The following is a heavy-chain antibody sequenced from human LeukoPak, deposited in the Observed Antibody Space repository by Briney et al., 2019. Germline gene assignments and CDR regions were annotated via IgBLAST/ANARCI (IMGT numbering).Heavy chain of an antibody. V-gene: IGHV3-64*01. CDR1: GFTFSSYI. CDR2: IRSNGGRT. J-gene: IGHJ1*01. Sequence: RGSLRLSRAASGFTFSSYIMHWVREAPGPGLEYGSAIRSNGGRTYYANSVKSRFTISRDNSKNTLYLQMGSLRAEDMAVYYWARDGGSSSWYLAEYFQHWGERTLGTVSS. CDR3: ARDGGSSSWYLAEYFQH. D-gene: IGHD6-13*01.